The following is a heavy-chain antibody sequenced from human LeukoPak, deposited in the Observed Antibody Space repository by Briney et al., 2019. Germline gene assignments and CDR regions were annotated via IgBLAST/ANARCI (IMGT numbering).Heavy chain of an antibody. CDR2: ISSSSSYI. V-gene: IGHV3-21*01. CDR1: GFTFSSYS. D-gene: IGHD2-15*01. J-gene: IGHJ4*02. CDR3: ARVKYCSGGSCR. Sequence: GRSLRLSCAASGFTFSSYSMNWVREAPGKGLEWVSSISSSSSYIYYADSVKGRFTISRDNAKDSLYLQMNSLRAEDTAVYYCARVKYCSGGSCRWGQGTLVTVSS.